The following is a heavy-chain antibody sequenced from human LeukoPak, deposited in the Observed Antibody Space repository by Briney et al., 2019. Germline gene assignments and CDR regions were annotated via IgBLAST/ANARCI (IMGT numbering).Heavy chain of an antibody. J-gene: IGHJ6*02. V-gene: IGHV4-59*01. CDR2: IYYSGST. Sequence: SETLSLTCTVSGGSISSYYWSWIRQPPGKGLEWIGYIYYSGSTNYNPSLKSRVTISVDTSKNQFSLKLSSVTAADTAVYYCARVGGYSSSWASYYYYGMDVRGQGTTVTVSS. D-gene: IGHD6-13*01. CDR1: GGSISSYY. CDR3: ARVGGYSSSWASYYYYGMDV.